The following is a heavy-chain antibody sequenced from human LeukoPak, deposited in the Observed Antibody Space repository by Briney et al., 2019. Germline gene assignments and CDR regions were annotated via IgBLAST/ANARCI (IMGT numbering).Heavy chain of an antibody. CDR2: IDRSGST. CDR1: GGSFSGYF. CDR3: ARGANKPSYDYIWGTCRTGWYFDY. Sequence: KASETLSLTCAVYGGSFSGYFWTWIRQPPGKGLEWIGEIDRSGSTNYNPSLKSRVTISVDTSKNQFSLKLSSVTAADTAVYYCARGANKPSYDYIWGTCRTGWYFDYWGQGTLVTVSS. V-gene: IGHV4-34*01. J-gene: IGHJ4*02. D-gene: IGHD3-16*02.